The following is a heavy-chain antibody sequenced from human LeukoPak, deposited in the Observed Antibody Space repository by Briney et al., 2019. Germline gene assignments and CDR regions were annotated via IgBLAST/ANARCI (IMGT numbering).Heavy chain of an antibody. Sequence: GRSLRLSCAASGFTVSTYYMTWVRQAPGKRLECVLVIYSGGSTYYADSVKGRFTVSRDNSKNTLYLQMNSLRAEDTAMYYCARGLGYCTSTTCLLPFDYWGQGTLVTASS. J-gene: IGHJ4*02. CDR1: GFTVSTYY. CDR2: IYSGGST. D-gene: IGHD2-2*01. V-gene: IGHV3-53*01. CDR3: ARGLGYCTSTTCLLPFDY.